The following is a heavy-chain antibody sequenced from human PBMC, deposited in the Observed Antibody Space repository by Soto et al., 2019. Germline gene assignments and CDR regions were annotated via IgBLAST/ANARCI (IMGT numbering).Heavy chain of an antibody. CDR1: GGSISSYY. CDR3: ERGGYSGYDWHFGY. Sequence: SETLSLTCTVSGGSISSYYWRCIRQPPGKGLEWIGYIYYSGSTTYNPSLKSRVTRSVDTSKNQFSLKLSSVTAADTAVYYCERGGYSGYDWHFGYWGQGTLVTVSS. CDR2: IYYSGST. V-gene: IGHV4-59*01. D-gene: IGHD5-12*01. J-gene: IGHJ4*02.